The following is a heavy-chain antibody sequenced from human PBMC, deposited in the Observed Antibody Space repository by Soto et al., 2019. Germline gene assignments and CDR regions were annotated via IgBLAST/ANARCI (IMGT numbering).Heavy chain of an antibody. CDR1: SAPVSSSTYT. V-gene: IGHV4-39*01. D-gene: IGHD2-2*01. CDR3: ARLHGYCISSNGHGHYAMAV. Sequence: QLQLQESGPGLVKPSETLSLTCTVSSAPVSSSTYTWGWIRQPPGKGLEWIGSIYYSGSTYYNPALPRPVPVSLDKYKTQFPLKVTSRTAADTAVYYCARLHGYCISSNGHGHYAMAVWGQGSTVTVSS. J-gene: IGHJ6*02. CDR2: IYYSGST.